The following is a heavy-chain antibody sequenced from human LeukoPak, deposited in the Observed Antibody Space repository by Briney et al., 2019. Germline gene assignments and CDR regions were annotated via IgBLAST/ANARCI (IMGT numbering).Heavy chain of an antibody. D-gene: IGHD3-10*01. J-gene: IGHJ3*02. CDR1: VFTVSNAS. V-gene: IGHV3-15*01. Sequence: GGCLSLSCAASVFTVSNASMRWVRQAPGKGLEWVGLIKTKTDGGTTDYAAPVKGRFTISRDVSKNTLYLQMNSLKTEDTAVYYCTTGGIWGQGTLITVSS. CDR2: IKTKTDGGTT. CDR3: TTGGI.